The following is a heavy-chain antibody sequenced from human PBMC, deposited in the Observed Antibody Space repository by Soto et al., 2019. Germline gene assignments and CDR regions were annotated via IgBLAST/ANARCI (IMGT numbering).Heavy chain of an antibody. D-gene: IGHD1-26*01. V-gene: IGHV1-58*02. CDR3: AAAMYSGSYRTFDY. J-gene: IGHJ4*02. CDR2: IVVGSGNT. CDR1: GFTFTSSA. Sequence: SVKVSCKASGFTFTSSAMQWVRQARGQRLEWIGWIVVGSGNTNYAQKFQERVTITRDMSTSTAYMELSSLRSEDTAVYYCAAAMYSGSYRTFDYWGQGTLVTVSS.